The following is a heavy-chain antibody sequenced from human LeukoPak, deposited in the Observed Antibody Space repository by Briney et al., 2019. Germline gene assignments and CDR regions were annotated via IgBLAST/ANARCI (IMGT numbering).Heavy chain of an antibody. D-gene: IGHD5-12*01. CDR3: ARDQLRFPGYYFDY. Sequence: GGSLRLSCAASGFTFSSYGMHWVRQAPGKGLEWVAVIWYDGSNKYYADSVKGRFTISRDNSKNTLYLQMNSLRAEDTAVYYCARDQLRFPGYYFDYWGQGTLVTVSS. CDR1: GFTFSSYG. J-gene: IGHJ4*02. V-gene: IGHV3-33*01. CDR2: IWYDGSNK.